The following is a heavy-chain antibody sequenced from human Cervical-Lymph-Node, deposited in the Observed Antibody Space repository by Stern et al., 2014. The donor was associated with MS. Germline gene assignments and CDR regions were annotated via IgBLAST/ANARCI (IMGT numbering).Heavy chain of an antibody. V-gene: IGHV1-2*06. CDR3: ARGHSGFDP. J-gene: IGHJ5*02. Sequence: VQLLESGAEVKEPGASVKVSCKASGYTFTRYYLHWVRQAPGQGLEWMGRIDPNSGRANYAQAFQGRLTMTRDTSIGTVYMELSRLKSDDTAVYFCARGHSGFDPWGQGTLVTVTS. CDR2: IDPNSGRA. CDR1: GYTFTRYY.